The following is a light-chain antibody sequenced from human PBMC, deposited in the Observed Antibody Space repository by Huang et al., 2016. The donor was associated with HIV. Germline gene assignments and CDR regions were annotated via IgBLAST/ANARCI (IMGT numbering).Light chain of an antibody. V-gene: IGKV3-15*01. CDR1: QSVSSH. CDR2: GAS. Sequence: EIVMTQSPATLSASPGERATLSCRASQSVSSHLAWYQQNPGQAPRLLIYGASFRATGIPARFSGSGSGTEFTLTISSLQFEDFAVYYCQHYDSWPPYTFGQGTKLEIK. J-gene: IGKJ2*01. CDR3: QHYDSWPPYT.